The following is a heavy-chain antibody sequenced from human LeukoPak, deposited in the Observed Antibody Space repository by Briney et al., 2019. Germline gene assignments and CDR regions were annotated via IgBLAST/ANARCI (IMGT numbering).Heavy chain of an antibody. J-gene: IGHJ4*02. CDR1: GFTFSSYA. D-gene: IGHD3-22*01. Sequence: PGGSLRLSCAASGFTFSSYATSWVRQAPGKGLEWVSVIVGNGGSTYYADSVKGRFTISRDNSKNTLYLQMTSLRAEDTAVYYCARRYYYDSSRGFDYWGQGTLVTVSS. CDR3: ARRYYYDSSRGFDY. V-gene: IGHV3-23*01. CDR2: IVGNGGST.